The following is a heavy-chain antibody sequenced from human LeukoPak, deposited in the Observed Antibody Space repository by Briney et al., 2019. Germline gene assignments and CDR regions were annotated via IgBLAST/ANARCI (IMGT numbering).Heavy chain of an antibody. CDR3: ARDLQGGYSGYVLGY. J-gene: IGHJ4*02. CDR1: GFTFSTYW. Sequence: GGSLRLSCAASGFTFSTYWMYWVRQAPGKGLVWVSRINSDGRTTTYADSVKGRFTISRDNAKNTLYLQMNSLRAEDTAVYYCARDLQGGYSGYVLGYWGQGTLVTVSS. D-gene: IGHD5-12*01. V-gene: IGHV3-74*01. CDR2: INSDGRTT.